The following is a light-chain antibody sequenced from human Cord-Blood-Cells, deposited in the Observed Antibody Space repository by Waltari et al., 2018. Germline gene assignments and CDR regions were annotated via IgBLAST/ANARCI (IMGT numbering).Light chain of an antibody. V-gene: IGLV2-14*01. CDR1: SSDVGGYNY. Sequence: QSALTQPASVSGSPGQSITISCTGTSSDVGGYNYVSWYQQHPGKAPKLMIYDVSNLPSGVSNRFSGSKSGSTASLTISGLQAEDEADYYCSSYTSSSTPRVFGGGTKLTVL. J-gene: IGLJ2*01. CDR3: SSYTSSSTPRV. CDR2: DVS.